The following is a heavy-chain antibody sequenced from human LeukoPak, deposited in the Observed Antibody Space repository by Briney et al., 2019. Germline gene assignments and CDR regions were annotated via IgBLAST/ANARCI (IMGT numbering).Heavy chain of an antibody. CDR2: ISSSGSTI. V-gene: IGHV3-11*04. Sequence: GGSLRLSCAASGFTFSDYYMSWIRQAPGKGLEWVSYISSSGSTIYYADSVKGRFTISRDNAKNALYLQMNSLRAEDTAVYYCARDGTTYYDFWSGYTTYYFDYWGQGTLVTVSS. CDR3: ARDGTTYYDFWSGYTTYYFDY. J-gene: IGHJ4*02. CDR1: GFTFSDYY. D-gene: IGHD3-3*01.